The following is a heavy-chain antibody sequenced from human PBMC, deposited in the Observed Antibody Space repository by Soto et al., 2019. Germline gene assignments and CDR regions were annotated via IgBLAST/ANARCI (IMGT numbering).Heavy chain of an antibody. CDR3: ARGKLGYCSGGSCLDAFDI. CDR1: GYTFTSYD. J-gene: IGHJ3*02. V-gene: IGHV1-18*01. D-gene: IGHD2-15*01. CDR2: MNPNNGNT. Sequence: ASVKVSCKASGYTFTSYDINWVRQATGQGLEWMGWMNPNNGNTNYAQKLQGRVTMTTDTSTSTAYMELRSLRSDDTAVYYCARGKLGYCSGGSCLDAFDIWGQGTMVTVSS.